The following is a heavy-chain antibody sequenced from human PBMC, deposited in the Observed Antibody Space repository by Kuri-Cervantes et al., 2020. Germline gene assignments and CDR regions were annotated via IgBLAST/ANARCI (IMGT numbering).Heavy chain of an antibody. CDR3: ARSTRAGARFFDRFSRYDAFDF. CDR1: GFSLSNARMG. V-gene: IGHV2-26*01. D-gene: IGHD3-9*01. CDR2: IFSNDEK. Sequence: SGPTLVKPTETLTLTCTVSGFSLSNARMGVSWIRQPPGKALEWLAHIFSNDEKSYSTSLKTRLTISADTSKNQVVLTMTNMDPVDTATYYCARSTRAGARFFDRFSRYDAFDFWGQGTMVTVSS. J-gene: IGHJ3*01.